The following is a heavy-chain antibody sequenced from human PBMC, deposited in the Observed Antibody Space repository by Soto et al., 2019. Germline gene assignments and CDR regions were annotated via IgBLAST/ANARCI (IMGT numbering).Heavy chain of an antibody. Sequence: GGSVKVCCKASGYPFTSYAMHWVRQAPGQRLEWMGWINAGNGNTKYSQKFQGRVTITRDTSASTAYMELSSLRSEDTAVYYCARGNDYGGNHFAYWGQGTLVTVS. V-gene: IGHV1-3*01. CDR2: INAGNGNT. CDR3: ARGNDYGGNHFAY. D-gene: IGHD4-17*01. J-gene: IGHJ4*02. CDR1: GYPFTSYA.